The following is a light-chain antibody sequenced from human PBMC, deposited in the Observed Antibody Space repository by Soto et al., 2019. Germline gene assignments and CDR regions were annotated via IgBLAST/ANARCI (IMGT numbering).Light chain of an antibody. V-gene: IGLV2-14*01. CDR3: SSYTPSATWV. CDR2: EVG. J-gene: IGLJ2*01. Sequence: QSVLTQPASVSGSPGQSITISCTGTSSDVGGYNYVSWYQQYPGKAPKLMISEVGNRPSGVSDRFSGSKSGNTASLTISGLRSEDEAHYYCSSYTPSATWVFAGGTKLTVL. CDR1: SSDVGGYNY.